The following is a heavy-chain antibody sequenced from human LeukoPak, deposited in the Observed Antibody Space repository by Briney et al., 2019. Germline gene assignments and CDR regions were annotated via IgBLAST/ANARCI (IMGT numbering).Heavy chain of an antibody. D-gene: IGHD5-12*01. CDR1: GFTFDDYA. CDR2: VSWNSVSI. J-gene: IGHJ4*02. Sequence: GGSLRLSCAASGFTFDDYAMHWVRQAPGKGLEWVSGVSWNSVSIGYADSVKGRFTISRDNAKNSLYLQMNSLRAEDTALYYCAKASGYVGTPFDYWGQGTLVTVSS. V-gene: IGHV3-9*01. CDR3: AKASGYVGTPFDY.